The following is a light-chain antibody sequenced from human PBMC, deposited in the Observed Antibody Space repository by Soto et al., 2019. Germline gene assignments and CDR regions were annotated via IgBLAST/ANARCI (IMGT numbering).Light chain of an antibody. Sequence: EIVMTQSPATLSVSPGDRATLSCRASQSVSSNLTWYQQKPGQAPRLLIYGASTRVNGIPARFSGNRSGTEFTLTISSLHTEDYAVYYCQQYDNRSLAFGGGTKVEIQ. CDR1: QSVSSN. CDR3: QQYDNRSLA. V-gene: IGKV3-15*01. J-gene: IGKJ4*01. CDR2: GAS.